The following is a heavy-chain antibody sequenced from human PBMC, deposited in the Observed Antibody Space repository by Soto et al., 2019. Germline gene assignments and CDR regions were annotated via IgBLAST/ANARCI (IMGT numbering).Heavy chain of an antibody. J-gene: IGHJ4*02. CDR3: AKPNYYDSSGYYRFDY. Sequence: GGSLRLSCAASGFTFSSYAMSWVRQAPGKGLEWVSAISGSGGSTYYADSVKGRFTISRDNSKNTLYLQMNSLRAEDTAVYYCAKPNYYDSSGYYRFDYWGQGTLVTVSS. CDR2: ISGSGGST. D-gene: IGHD3-22*01. CDR1: GFTFSSYA. V-gene: IGHV3-23*01.